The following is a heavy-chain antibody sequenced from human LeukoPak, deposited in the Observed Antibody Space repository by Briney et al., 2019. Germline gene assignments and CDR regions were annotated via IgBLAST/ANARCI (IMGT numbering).Heavy chain of an antibody. D-gene: IGHD6-19*01. CDR1: GGSISSGGYY. J-gene: IGHJ4*02. CDR3: ARARFQSSGWWGDFFDY. CDR2: INHSGST. Sequence: KASQTLSLTCTVSGGSISSGGYYWSWIRQPPGKGLEWIGEINHSGSTNYNPSLKSRVTISVDTSKNQFSLKLSSVTAADTAVYYCARARFQSSGWWGDFFDYWGQGTLVTVSS. V-gene: IGHV4-30-2*01.